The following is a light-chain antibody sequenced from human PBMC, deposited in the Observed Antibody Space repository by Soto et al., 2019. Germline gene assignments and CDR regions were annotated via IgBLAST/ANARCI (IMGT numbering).Light chain of an antibody. CDR3: QSYDSSLSGWV. CDR2: GNT. CDR1: SSNIGAGYP. Sequence: QSVLTQPPSVSGAPGQRVTVSCIGSSSNIGAGYPVHWYQQFPGTAPKLLIYGNTNRPSGVPDRFSGSESGTSASLAITGLQAEDEADYYCQSYDSSLSGWVFGGGTKLTVL. V-gene: IGLV1-40*01. J-gene: IGLJ3*02.